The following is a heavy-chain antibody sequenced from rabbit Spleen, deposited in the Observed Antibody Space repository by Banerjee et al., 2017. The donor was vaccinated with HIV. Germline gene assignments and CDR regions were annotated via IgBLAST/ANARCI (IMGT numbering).Heavy chain of an antibody. CDR3: AGDLDGVFGWNFGW. V-gene: IGHV1S7*01. J-gene: IGHJ6*01. CDR1: GFTLSSYY. Sequence: QLKESGGGLVQPGGSLKLSCKASGFTLSSYYMNWVRQAPGKGLEWIGYIDPVFGSTYYASWVNGRFTLSSPNAQNTLYLQLNSLTAADTATYLCAGDLDGVFGWNFGWWGPGTLVT. CDR2: IDPVFGST. D-gene: IGHD4-1*01.